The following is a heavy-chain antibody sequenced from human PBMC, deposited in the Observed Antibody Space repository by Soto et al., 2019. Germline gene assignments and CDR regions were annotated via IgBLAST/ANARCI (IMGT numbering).Heavy chain of an antibody. CDR2: ASGSGGTT. V-gene: IGHV3-23*01. Sequence: EVQLLDSGGGLVQPGGSLRLSCAASGFTFSSSAMSWVRQATGKGLEWVSAASGSGGTTYYADSVRGRFTFSRDNSKNTLYRQINLLRAEDTAIYFCARFTVDTIVTSGWCHYLDPWGKGTLVTVSS. D-gene: IGHD6-19*01. J-gene: IGHJ5*02. CDR1: GFTFSSSA. CDR3: ARFTVDTIVTSGWCHYLDP.